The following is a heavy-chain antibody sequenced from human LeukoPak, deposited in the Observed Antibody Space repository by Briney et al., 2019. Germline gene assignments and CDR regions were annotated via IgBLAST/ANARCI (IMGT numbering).Heavy chain of an antibody. CDR1: GFTFSNAW. CDR3: ATDRYGSA. D-gene: IGHD3-10*01. J-gene: IGHJ4*02. Sequence: GGSLRLSCAASGFTFSNAWMSWVRQAPGKGLEWVGRIESKTDGGTTDYAAPVKGRFTVSRDDSKTTLYLQMNSLKTEDTAVYYCATDRYGSAWDQGTLVTVSS. V-gene: IGHV3-15*04. CDR2: IESKTDGGTT.